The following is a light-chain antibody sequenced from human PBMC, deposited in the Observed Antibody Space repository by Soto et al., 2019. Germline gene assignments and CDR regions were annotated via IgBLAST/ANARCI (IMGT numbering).Light chain of an antibody. V-gene: IGLV2-8*01. Sequence: QSVLTQPPSASGSPGQSVTISCTGTSSDVGGYNYVSWYQQHPGKAPKVMMYEVSKRPSGVPDRFSGSKSGNTASLTVSGLQAEDEADYYCSSYAGSNSVFGGGTQLTVL. CDR3: SSYAGSNSV. CDR2: EVS. CDR1: SSDVGGYNY. J-gene: IGLJ3*02.